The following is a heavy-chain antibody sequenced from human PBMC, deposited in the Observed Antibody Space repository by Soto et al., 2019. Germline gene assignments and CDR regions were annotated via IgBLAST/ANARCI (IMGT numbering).Heavy chain of an antibody. Sequence: LRLSCAASGFTFSSYEMNLVRQAPLKGLEWVSYISSSGSTIYYADSVKGRFTISRDNAKNSLYLQMNSLRAEDTAVYYCAAYYDFWSGYYTRYYYYGMDVWGQGTTVTVSS. V-gene: IGHV3-48*03. CDR2: ISSSGSTI. CDR1: GFTFSSYE. CDR3: AAYYDFWSGYYTRYYYYGMDV. J-gene: IGHJ6*02. D-gene: IGHD3-3*01.